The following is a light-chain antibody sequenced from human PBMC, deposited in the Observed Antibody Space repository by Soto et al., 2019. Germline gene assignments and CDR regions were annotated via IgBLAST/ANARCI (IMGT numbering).Light chain of an antibody. CDR2: KGF. J-gene: IGKJ2*01. CDR3: FHYIGWPLT. CDR1: QSLVFSDGNTW. Sequence: DVVMTQSPLSLSVTLGQPASISCRSSQSLVFSDGNTWVEWFQQRPGHSPRRLIYKGFNRDSVVRDRSRGSGSGSDFTLKITKVEAEDVGVYYCFHYIGWPLTFGQWTELEFK. V-gene: IGKV2-30*01.